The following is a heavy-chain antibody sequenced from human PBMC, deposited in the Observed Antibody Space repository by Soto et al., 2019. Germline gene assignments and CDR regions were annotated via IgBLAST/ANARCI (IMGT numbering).Heavy chain of an antibody. CDR1: GYTFTSYG. CDR3: ARDPTHDSSGYYRYFDY. J-gene: IGHJ4*02. CDR2: ISAYNGNT. D-gene: IGHD3-22*01. Sequence: QVQLVQSGAEVKKPGASVKVSCKASGYTFTSYGISWVRQAPGQGLEWMGWISAYNGNTNYAQKLQGRVTMTTDTSTSTAYMELRSLRSDDTAVYYCARDPTHDSSGYYRYFDYWGQGTLVTVSS. V-gene: IGHV1-18*01.